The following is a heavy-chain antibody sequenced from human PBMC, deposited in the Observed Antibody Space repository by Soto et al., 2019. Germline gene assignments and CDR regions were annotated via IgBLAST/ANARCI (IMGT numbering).Heavy chain of an antibody. CDR1: GYTFTSYA. D-gene: IGHD2-2*01. V-gene: IGHV1-3*01. CDR2: INAGNGNT. Sequence: RASVKVSCKASGYTFTSYAMHWVRQAPGQRLEWMGWINAGNGNTKYSQKFQGRVTITRDTSASTAYMELSSLRSEDTAVYYCARVKLVGGFDPWGQGTLVTVSS. CDR3: ARVKLVGGFDP. J-gene: IGHJ5*02.